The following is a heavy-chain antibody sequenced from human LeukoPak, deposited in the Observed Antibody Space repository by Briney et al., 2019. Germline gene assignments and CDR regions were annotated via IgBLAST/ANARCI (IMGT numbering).Heavy chain of an antibody. D-gene: IGHD5-18*01. J-gene: IGHJ6*02. V-gene: IGHV1-18*01. Sequence: ASVKVSCTASGYTFTSYGISWVRQAPGQGLGWMGWISAYNGNIKYAQKFQGRVTMTTDTSTSTAYMELRSLRSDDTAVYYCARESRGYRYGYFYYYDMDVWGQGTTVTVSS. CDR2: ISAYNGNI. CDR1: GYTFTSYG. CDR3: ARESRGYRYGYFYYYDMDV.